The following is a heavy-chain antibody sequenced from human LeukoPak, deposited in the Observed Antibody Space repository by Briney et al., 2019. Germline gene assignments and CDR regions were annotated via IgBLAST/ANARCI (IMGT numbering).Heavy chain of an antibody. J-gene: IGHJ6*03. CDR3: ARDRGGDYGRGRYYYYYYMDV. D-gene: IGHD4-17*01. Sequence: ASVKVSCKASGYTFTSYYMHWVRQSPGPGLEWMGIINPSGGSKSYAQKFQGRVTMTRDTSTSTVYMELSSLRSEDTAVYYCARDRGGDYGRGRYYYYYYMDVWGKGTTVTVSS. V-gene: IGHV1-46*01. CDR1: GYTFTSYY. CDR2: INPSGGSK.